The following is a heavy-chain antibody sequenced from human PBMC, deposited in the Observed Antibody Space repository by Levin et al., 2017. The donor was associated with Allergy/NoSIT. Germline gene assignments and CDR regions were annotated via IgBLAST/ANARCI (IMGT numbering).Heavy chain of an antibody. V-gene: IGHV5-51*01. CDR1: GYSFTSNW. D-gene: IGHD2-2*01. J-gene: IGHJ4*02. Sequence: KDGESLKISCKGSGYSFTSNWIGWVRQMPGKGLEWMGIIFPDDSHTTYSPSFQGQVTISADKSINTAYLQWSSLKASDTSVYFCARRPASMPAEGYGDYFDYWGQGTLVTVSS. CDR2: IFPDDSHT. CDR3: ARRPASMPAEGYGDYFDY.